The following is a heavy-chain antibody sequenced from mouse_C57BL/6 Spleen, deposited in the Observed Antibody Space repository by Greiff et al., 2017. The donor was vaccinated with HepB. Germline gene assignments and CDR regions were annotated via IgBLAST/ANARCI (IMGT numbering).Heavy chain of an antibody. Sequence: VQLQESGPELVKPGASVKISCKASGYAFSSSWMNWVKQRPGKGLEWIGRIYPGDGDTNYNGKFKGKATLTADKSSSTAYMQLSSLTSEDSAVYFCASMVTTDYAMDYWGKGTSVTVSS. CDR1: GYAFSSSW. CDR2: IYPGDGDT. CDR3: ASMVTTDYAMDY. D-gene: IGHD2-2*01. V-gene: IGHV1-82*01. J-gene: IGHJ4*01.